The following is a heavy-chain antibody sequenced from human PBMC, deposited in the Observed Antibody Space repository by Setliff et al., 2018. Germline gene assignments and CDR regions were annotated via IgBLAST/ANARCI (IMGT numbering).Heavy chain of an antibody. CDR2: IKRRGDGGTI. CDR1: GFSFSDAW. CDR3: ARVYCRHSCLVESYMDV. J-gene: IGHJ6*03. D-gene: IGHD3-16*01. V-gene: IGHV3-15*07. Sequence: KPGGSLRLSCAASGFSFSDAWMNWVRQAPGKGLEWVGRIKRRGDGGTIDYAAPVKGRFTISREDSKDTLYLQMNSLRSEDTAVYFCARVYCRHSCLVESYMDVWGTGTTGTSP.